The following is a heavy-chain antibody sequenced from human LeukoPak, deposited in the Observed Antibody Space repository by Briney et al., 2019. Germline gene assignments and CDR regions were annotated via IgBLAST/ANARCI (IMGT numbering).Heavy chain of an antibody. CDR2: IWNDGSNN. Sequence: GWSLRLSCAASGFTFSSYGMHWVRQAPGKGLERVAIIWNDGSNNYYADSVKGRFTISRDNSKNTQYLQNNSLRADDTTVYYCAREKQWPYISYWGQGNLVTVSS. CDR3: AREKQWPYISY. V-gene: IGHV3-33*01. J-gene: IGHJ4*02. CDR1: GFTFSSYG. D-gene: IGHD6-19*01.